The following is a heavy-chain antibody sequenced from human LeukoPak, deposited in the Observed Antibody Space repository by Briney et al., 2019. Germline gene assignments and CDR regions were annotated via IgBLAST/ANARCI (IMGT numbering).Heavy chain of an antibody. CDR2: ISSSSSYI. CDR1: GFTFSSYS. D-gene: IGHD3-3*01. J-gene: IGHJ5*02. Sequence: GGSLRLSCAASGFTFSSYSMNWVRQAPGKGLEWVSSISSSSSYIYYADSVKGRFTISRDNAKNSLYLQMNSLRAEDTAVYYCARDSTGYYDFWSGPTGWFDPWGQGTLVTVSS. V-gene: IGHV3-21*01. CDR3: ARDSTGYYDFWSGPTGWFDP.